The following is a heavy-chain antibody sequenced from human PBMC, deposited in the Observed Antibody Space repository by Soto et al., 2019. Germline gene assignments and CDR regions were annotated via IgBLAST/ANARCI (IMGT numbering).Heavy chain of an antibody. Sequence: QVQLVQSGAEVKKPGSSVKVSCKASGGTFNNYAISWVRQAPGQGLEWMGGIVPIFGTPKYAQKFQGRVTITADKSTNIAYMELGSLRSEDTAVYFCARDHYDSTGHDKDYYYCMEVWGQGTTVTVSS. J-gene: IGHJ6*02. V-gene: IGHV1-69*06. CDR1: GGTFNNYA. CDR2: IVPIFGTP. D-gene: IGHD3-22*01. CDR3: ARDHYDSTGHDKDYYYCMEV.